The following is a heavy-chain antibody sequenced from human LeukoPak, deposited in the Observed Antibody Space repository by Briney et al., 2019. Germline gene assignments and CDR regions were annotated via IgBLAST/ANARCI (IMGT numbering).Heavy chain of an antibody. D-gene: IGHD3-16*01. CDR1: GFTFDDYG. V-gene: IGHV3-20*04. J-gene: IGHJ6*04. CDR2: INWSGGST. CDR3: ARDLASTDV. Sequence: RSGGSLRLXCAASGFTFDDYGMSWVRHAPGKGLEWVSGINWSGGSTGYADSVQGRFTISRDNAKNSLYLQMNSLRADDTALYYCARDLASTDVWGKGTTVTVSS.